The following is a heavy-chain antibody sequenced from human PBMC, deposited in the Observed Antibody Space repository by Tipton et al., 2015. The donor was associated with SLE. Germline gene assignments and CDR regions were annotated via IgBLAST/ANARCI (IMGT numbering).Heavy chain of an antibody. D-gene: IGHD1-14*01. CDR2: IYSSGSS. CDR1: GGSISSYY. V-gene: IGHV4-59*01. CDR3: ARVRNRNRLDAFDM. J-gene: IGHJ3*02. Sequence: TLSLTCNVSGGSISSYYWSWIRQPPGKGLQWIGYIYSSGSSNYNPSLKSRVTISVDTSKNQFSLKLSSVTAADTAVYYCARVRNRNRLDAFDMWGQGTVVTVSS.